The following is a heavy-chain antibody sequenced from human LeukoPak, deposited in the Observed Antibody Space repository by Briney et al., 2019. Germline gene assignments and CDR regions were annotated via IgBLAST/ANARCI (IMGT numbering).Heavy chain of an antibody. J-gene: IGHJ4*02. D-gene: IGHD1-26*01. CDR2: ISGSSSTI. V-gene: IGHV3-48*02. Sequence: GGSLRLSCAASGFTFSSYSMNWVRQAPGKGLEWASYISGSSSTIYYADSVKGRFTISRDNAKNSLYLQMNSLRDEDTAVYYCARAYIVGVHIGYWGQGTLVTVSS. CDR3: ARAYIVGVHIGY. CDR1: GFTFSSYS.